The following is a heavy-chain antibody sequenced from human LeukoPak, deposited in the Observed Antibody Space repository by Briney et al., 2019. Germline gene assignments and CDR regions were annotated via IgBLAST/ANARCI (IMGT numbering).Heavy chain of an antibody. D-gene: IGHD2-15*01. J-gene: IGHJ5*02. CDR3: ARLYGYCSGGSCYSPYNWFDP. CDR2: TNHSGST. Sequence: SETLSLTCAVYGGSFSGYYWSWIRQPPGKGLEWIGETNHSGSTNYNPSLKSRVTISVDTSKNQFSLKLSSVTAADTAVYYCARLYGYCSGGSCYSPYNWFDPWGQGTLVTVSS. CDR1: GGSFSGYY. V-gene: IGHV4-34*01.